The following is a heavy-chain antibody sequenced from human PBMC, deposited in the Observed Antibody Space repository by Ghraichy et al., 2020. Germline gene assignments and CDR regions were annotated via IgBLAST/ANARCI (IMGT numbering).Heavy chain of an antibody. CDR1: GGSISSYY. Sequence: SETLSLTCTVSGGSISSYYWSWIRQHPGKGLAWIGYNYYSGITNYNPSLKSRVTISVDTSKNQFSLKLSSVTAADTAVYYCAREQGSGLRPYNWFDPWGQGTLVNVSS. CDR2: NYYSGIT. CDR3: AREQGSGLRPYNWFDP. V-gene: IGHV4-59*01. D-gene: IGHD4-17*01. J-gene: IGHJ5*02.